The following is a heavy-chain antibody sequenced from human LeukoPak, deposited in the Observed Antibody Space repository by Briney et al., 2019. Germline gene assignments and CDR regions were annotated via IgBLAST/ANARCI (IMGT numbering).Heavy chain of an antibody. CDR1: GGSFSGYY. V-gene: IGHV4-34*01. D-gene: IGHD5-18*01. Sequence: SETLSLTCAVYGGSFSGYYWSWIRQPPGKGLEWIGEINHSGSTNYNPSLKSRVTISVDTSKNQFSLKLSSVTAADTAVYYCARGINSGYSYGYRSCPDAFDIWGQGTMVTVSS. J-gene: IGHJ3*02. CDR2: INHSGST. CDR3: ARGINSGYSYGYRSCPDAFDI.